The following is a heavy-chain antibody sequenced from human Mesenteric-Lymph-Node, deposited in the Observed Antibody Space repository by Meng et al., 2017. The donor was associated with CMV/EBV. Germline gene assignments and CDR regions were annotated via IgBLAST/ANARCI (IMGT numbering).Heavy chain of an antibody. CDR2: IYYNGRT. Sequence: SETLSLTCSVSGGSVNSAYYYWNWIRQPPGKGLEGVGYIYYNGRTKYNPSLQSRLTIAQDTARNQFSLKLTSVTAADTAGYYCAREGAGVVPYYGMDVWGQGTTVTVSS. CDR1: GGSVNSAYYY. D-gene: IGHD3-16*01. V-gene: IGHV4-61*01. CDR3: AREGAGVVPYYGMDV. J-gene: IGHJ6*02.